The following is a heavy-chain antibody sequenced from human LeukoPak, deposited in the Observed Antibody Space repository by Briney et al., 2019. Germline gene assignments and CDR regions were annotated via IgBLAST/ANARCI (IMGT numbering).Heavy chain of an antibody. J-gene: IGHJ4*02. CDR2: IKQDGSDK. D-gene: IGHD3-22*01. Sequence: GGSLRLSCAASGITFSNYAMSWVRQAPGKGLEWVANIKQDGSDKRYVDSVKGRFTTSRDNAKNSLYRQMNSLRAEDTAVYYCARISGFGDYFDYWGQGTLVTVSS. V-gene: IGHV3-7*01. CDR1: GITFSNYA. CDR3: ARISGFGDYFDY.